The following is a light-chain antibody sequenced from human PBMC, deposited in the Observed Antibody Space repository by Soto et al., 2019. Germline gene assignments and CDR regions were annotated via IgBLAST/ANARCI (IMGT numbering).Light chain of an antibody. CDR3: QQYNNWPIT. CDR1: QTVGTN. CDR2: GAS. J-gene: IGKJ5*01. Sequence: EIALTQSPDTLSVSRGASATLSCRASQTVGTNLAWYQQKPGQAPRLLIYGASPRASGIPARFSGSGSGTEFALTLSSLQSEEVAVYYCQQYNNWPITFGPGTRLEIK. V-gene: IGKV3-15*01.